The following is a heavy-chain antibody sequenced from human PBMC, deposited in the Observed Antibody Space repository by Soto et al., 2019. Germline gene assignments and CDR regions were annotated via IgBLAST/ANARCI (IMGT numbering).Heavy chain of an antibody. CDR1: GYTFTDYW. CDR3: ARDQEVNYADVGGSEDYYGLDV. Sequence: GGSLKISCKGSGYTFTDYWIGWVRQLPGKGLEWMGIIYPGDSDTRYSPSFQGHVTISVDTSQNQFYLQLTSVTAADTAVYYCARDQEVNYADVGGSEDYYGLDVWGRGTTVTVSS. CDR2: IYPGDSDT. J-gene: IGHJ6*02. V-gene: IGHV5-51*01. D-gene: IGHD4-17*01.